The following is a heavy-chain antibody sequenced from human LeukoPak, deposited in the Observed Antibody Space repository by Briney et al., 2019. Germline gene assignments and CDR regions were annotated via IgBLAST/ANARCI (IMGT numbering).Heavy chain of an antibody. CDR2: IIPIFGTA. J-gene: IGHJ4*02. Sequence: ASVKVSCKASGGTFSSYAISWVRQAPGQGLEWMGRIIPIFGTANYAQKFQGRVTITTDESTSTAYMELSSLRSEDTAVYYCASEMPGIAAAGLLNYFDYWGQGTLVTVSS. CDR1: GGTFSSYA. V-gene: IGHV1-69*05. D-gene: IGHD6-13*01. CDR3: ASEMPGIAAAGLLNYFDY.